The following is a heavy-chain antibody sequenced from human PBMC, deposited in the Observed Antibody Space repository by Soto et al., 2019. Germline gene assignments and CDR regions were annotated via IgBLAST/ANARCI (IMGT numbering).Heavy chain of an antibody. CDR2: IWDDGSEK. CDR3: AREKWGVEATTRYYGMDV. D-gene: IGHD1-26*01. Sequence: QVQLVESGGDVVQPGRSLRLSCVASGFTFSRYGMHWVRQAPGKGLEWVAVIWDDGSEKYDADSVKGRFSISRDNSKNTLYLQMNSLRAEDTAVYYCAREKWGVEATTRYYGMDVWGQGTTVTVSS. CDR1: GFTFSRYG. V-gene: IGHV3-33*01. J-gene: IGHJ6*02.